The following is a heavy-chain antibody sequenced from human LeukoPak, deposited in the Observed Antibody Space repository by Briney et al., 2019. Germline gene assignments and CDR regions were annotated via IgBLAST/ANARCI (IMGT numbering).Heavy chain of an antibody. Sequence: SETLSLTCTVSGNSISTSKSYWGWIRQPPLKGLEWIGSIYYTGNTYYNPSLKSRVTISVDTSKNQFSLKLSSVTAADTAVYYCARSIAALDAFDIWGQGTMVTVSS. D-gene: IGHD6-6*01. V-gene: IGHV4-39*07. CDR1: GNSISTSKSY. CDR2: IYYTGNT. J-gene: IGHJ3*02. CDR3: ARSIAALDAFDI.